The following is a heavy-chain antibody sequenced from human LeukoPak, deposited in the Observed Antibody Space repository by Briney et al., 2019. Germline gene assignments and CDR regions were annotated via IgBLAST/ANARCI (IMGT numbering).Heavy chain of an antibody. V-gene: IGHV3-30*02. CDR1: GFIFSNYG. Sequence: GGSLRLSCAVSGFIFSNYGMHWVRQAPGKGLEGVAFIRYDESNKFYADSVKGRFTISRDNSKNTLFLQMNSLRAEDTAVYYCATMQWLEGVDWFDPWGQGTLVTVSS. J-gene: IGHJ5*02. CDR3: ATMQWLEGVDWFDP. D-gene: IGHD6-19*01. CDR2: IRYDESNK.